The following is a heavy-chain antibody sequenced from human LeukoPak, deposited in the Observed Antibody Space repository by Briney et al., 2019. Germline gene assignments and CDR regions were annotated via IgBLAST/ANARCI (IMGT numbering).Heavy chain of an antibody. CDR1: GGSISNTDYY. Sequence: SETLSLTCTVSGGSISNTDYYWGWIRQPPGTGLEWIGSIYYSGSTYYNPSLKSRITISADTSKNQFSLKLNSVTAADTAVYYCATYPAYHYDYFDSWGQGTLVTVSS. V-gene: IGHV4-39*01. CDR2: IYYSGST. D-gene: IGHD3-22*01. J-gene: IGHJ4*02. CDR3: ATYPAYHYDYFDS.